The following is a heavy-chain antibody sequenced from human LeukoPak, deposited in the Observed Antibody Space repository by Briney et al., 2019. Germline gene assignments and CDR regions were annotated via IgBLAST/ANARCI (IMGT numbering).Heavy chain of an antibody. J-gene: IGHJ6*04. CDR3: GKARIAVGDYYYYGMDV. V-gene: IGHV3-30*18. Sequence: GGPLRLSCAASGFTFSNYVMQWVRQAPGKGLERVAVISYDGSNKYYADSEKGRFTISRDNSKNTLYLQRNSLRAEETAVYYGGKARIAVGDYYYYGMDVWGKGTPVTVSS. CDR1: GFTFSNYV. CDR2: ISYDGSNK. D-gene: IGHD6-19*01.